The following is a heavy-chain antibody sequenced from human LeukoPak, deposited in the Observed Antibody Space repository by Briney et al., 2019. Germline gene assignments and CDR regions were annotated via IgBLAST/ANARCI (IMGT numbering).Heavy chain of an antibody. V-gene: IGHV3-23*01. D-gene: IGHD3-10*02. CDR2: LSGSGGST. CDR1: GFTFSSYG. CDR3: AELGITMIGGV. Sequence: GGTLRLSCAASGFTFSSYGMSWVRQAPGKGLEWVSSLSGSGGSTYYADSVKGRFTISRDNAKNSLYLQMNSLRAEDTAVYYCAELGITMIGGVWGKGTTVTISS. J-gene: IGHJ6*04.